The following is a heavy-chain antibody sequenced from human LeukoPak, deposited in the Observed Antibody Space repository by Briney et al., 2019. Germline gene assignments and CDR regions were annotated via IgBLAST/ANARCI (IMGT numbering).Heavy chain of an antibody. CDR3: ARRRLGYYFDY. J-gene: IGHJ4*02. V-gene: IGHV4-34*01. D-gene: IGHD5-24*01. CDR1: GGSFSGYY. CDR2: INPRGST. Sequence: SETLSLTCGVYGGSFSGYYWSWIRQPPGKGLEWIGEINPRGSTNYNPSLKSRVTLSADTSKNQFSLTLNSVTAADTAVYYCARRRLGYYFDYWGQGTLVTVP.